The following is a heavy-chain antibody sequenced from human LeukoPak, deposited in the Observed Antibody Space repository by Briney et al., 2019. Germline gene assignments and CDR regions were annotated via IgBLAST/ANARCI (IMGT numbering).Heavy chain of an antibody. J-gene: IGHJ4*02. CDR2: IYFSGST. D-gene: IGHD6-19*01. V-gene: IGHV4-59*01. CDR1: GGSISTYY. Sequence: SETLSLTCTVSGGSISTYYWSWIRQPPGKGLEWICYIYFSGSTDYNPSLKSRVIISVDTSNNQFSLKLSSVTAADTAVYYCAGYSSGWYVDYWGQGTLVTVSS. CDR3: AGYSSGWYVDY.